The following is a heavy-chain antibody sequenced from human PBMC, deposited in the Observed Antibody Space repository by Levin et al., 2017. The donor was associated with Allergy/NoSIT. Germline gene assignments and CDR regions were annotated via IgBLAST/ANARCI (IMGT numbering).Heavy chain of an antibody. J-gene: IGHJ4*02. CDR2: IYYSGST. D-gene: IGHD5/OR15-5a*01. Sequence: SQTLSLTCTVSGGSISSYYWSWIRQPPGKGLEWIGYIYYSGSTNYNPSLKSRVTISVDTSKNQFSLKLSSVTAADTAVYYCARGESTSLAAFDYWGQGTLVTVSS. CDR3: ARGESTSLAAFDY. V-gene: IGHV4-59*01. CDR1: GGSISSYY.